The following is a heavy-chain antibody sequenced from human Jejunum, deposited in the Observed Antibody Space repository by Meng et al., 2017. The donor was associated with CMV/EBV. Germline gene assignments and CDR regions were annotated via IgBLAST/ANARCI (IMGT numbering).Heavy chain of an antibody. Sequence: FTMSWVRKAPGKGLEWVSSVSSSSRSKYYADSVKGRFTISRDNAKNSVYLQMNSLRDEDTAVYYCVRVFNYDFWNGYSDYYFDYWGQGTRVTVSS. J-gene: IGHJ4*02. CDR1: FT. CDR3: VRVFNYDFWNGYSDYYFDY. D-gene: IGHD3-3*01. V-gene: IGHV3-21*01. CDR2: VSSSSRSK.